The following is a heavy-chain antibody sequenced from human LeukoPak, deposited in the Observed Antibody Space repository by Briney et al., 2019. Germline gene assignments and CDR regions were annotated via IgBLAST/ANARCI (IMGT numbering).Heavy chain of an antibody. Sequence: SETLSLTCAVYGGSFSGYYWSWIRQPPGKGLEWIGEINHSGSTNYNPSLKSRVTISVDTSKNQFSLKLSSVTAADTAVYYCARGPGAAEHAFDIWGHGTMVTVSS. CDR3: ARGPGAAEHAFDI. D-gene: IGHD6-25*01. J-gene: IGHJ3*02. CDR1: GGSFSGYY. CDR2: INHSGST. V-gene: IGHV4-34*01.